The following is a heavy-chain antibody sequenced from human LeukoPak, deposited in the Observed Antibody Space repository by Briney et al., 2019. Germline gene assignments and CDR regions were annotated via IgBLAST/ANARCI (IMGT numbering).Heavy chain of an antibody. V-gene: IGHV3-30-3*01. CDR3: ARSDTAMAPESYYYYGMDV. J-gene: IGHJ6*02. D-gene: IGHD5-18*01. CDR2: ISYDGSNK. CDR1: GFTFSSYA. Sequence: RGGSLRLSCAAWGFTFSSYAMHWVRQAPAKGLDWVAVISYDGSNKYYADSVKGRFTISRDNSKNTLYLQMNSLRAEDTAVYYCARSDTAMAPESYYYYGMDVWGQGTTVTVSS.